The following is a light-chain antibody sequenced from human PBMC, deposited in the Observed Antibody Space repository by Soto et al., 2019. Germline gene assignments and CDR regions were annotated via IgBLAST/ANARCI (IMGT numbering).Light chain of an antibody. CDR1: QSVSNNY. V-gene: IGKV3-20*01. CDR2: GAS. J-gene: IGKJ1*01. Sequence: EIVLTQSPGTLSLSPGERATLSCRASQSVSNNYLAWYQQKPGQAPRPLIYGASNRATGIPDRFSGSGSGTDFTLTISRLEPEDFAVYYCQQYGSSGTFGQGPKV. CDR3: QQYGSSGT.